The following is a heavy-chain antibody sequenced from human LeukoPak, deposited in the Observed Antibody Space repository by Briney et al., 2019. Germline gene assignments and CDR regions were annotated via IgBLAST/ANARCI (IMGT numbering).Heavy chain of an antibody. CDR1: GFTFSSYA. J-gene: IGHJ4*02. CDR3: ASNPGYSSSWEEYYFDY. V-gene: IGHV3-30-3*01. Sequence: GGSLRLSCAASGFTFSSYAMHWVRQAPGKGLEWVAVISYGGSNKYYADSVKGRFTISRDNSKNTLYLQMNSLRAEDTAVYYCASNPGYSSSWEEYYFDYWGQGTLVTVSS. CDR2: ISYGGSNK. D-gene: IGHD6-13*01.